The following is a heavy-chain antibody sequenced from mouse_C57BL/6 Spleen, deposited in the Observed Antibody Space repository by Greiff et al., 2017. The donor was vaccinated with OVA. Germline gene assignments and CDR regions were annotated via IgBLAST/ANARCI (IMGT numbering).Heavy chain of an antibody. CDR1: GYSITSGYD. V-gene: IGHV3-1*01. CDR3: ARGTTVGMDY. CDR2: ISYSGST. Sequence: EVQLQESGPGMVKPSQSLSLTCTVTGYSITSGYDWHWIRHFPGNKLEWMGYISYSGSTNYNPSLKSRISITHDTSKNHFFLKLNSVTTEDTATYYCARGTTVGMDYWGQGTSVTVSS. J-gene: IGHJ4*01. D-gene: IGHD1-1*01.